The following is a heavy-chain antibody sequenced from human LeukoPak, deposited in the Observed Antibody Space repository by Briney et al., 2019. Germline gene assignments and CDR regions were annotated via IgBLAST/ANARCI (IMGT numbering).Heavy chain of an antibody. CDR1: GGSISSGSFY. CDR3: ARGPYFDSWSGYPYFDY. J-gene: IGHJ4*02. CDR2: IYTSGST. D-gene: IGHD3-3*01. V-gene: IGHV4-61*02. Sequence: SQTLSLTCTVSGGSISSGSFYWSWVRQPAGKGLELIGRIYTSGSTNYNPSLKSRVTISIDTSKNHFSLRLSSVTAADTAVYYCARGPYFDSWSGYPYFDYWGQGTLVTVSS.